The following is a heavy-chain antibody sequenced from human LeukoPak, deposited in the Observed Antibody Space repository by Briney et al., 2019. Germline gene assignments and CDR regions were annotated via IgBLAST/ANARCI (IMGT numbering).Heavy chain of an antibody. J-gene: IGHJ6*02. Sequence: GRSLRLSCVASRFTFGSYGMHWVRQAPGKGLEWLAFIWYHGGNEYYADSVEGRFTISRDNPKNTLDLQMNSLRAEDTAIYYCAKSFHSSGWFYYYGMDVWGQGTTVTVSS. CDR3: AKSFHSSGWFYYYGMDV. CDR1: RFTFGSYG. V-gene: IGHV3-33*06. D-gene: IGHD6-19*01. CDR2: IWYHGGNE.